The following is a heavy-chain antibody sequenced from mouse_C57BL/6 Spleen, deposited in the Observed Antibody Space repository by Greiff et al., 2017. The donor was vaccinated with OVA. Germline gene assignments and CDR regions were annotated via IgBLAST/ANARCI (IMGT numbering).Heavy chain of an antibody. CDR1: GFNIKDDY. V-gene: IGHV14-4*01. CDR2: IDPENGDT. CDR3: TTPSNYAMDY. J-gene: IGHJ4*01. Sequence: EVQLQQSGAELVRPGASVKLSCTASGFNIKDDYMHWVKQRPEQGLEWIGWIDPENGDTEYASKFQGKATITADTSSNTAYLQLSSLTSEDTAVYYCTTPSNYAMDYWGQGTSVTVSS.